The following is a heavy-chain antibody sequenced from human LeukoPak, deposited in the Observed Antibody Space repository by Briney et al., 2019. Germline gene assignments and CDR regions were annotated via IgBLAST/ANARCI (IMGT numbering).Heavy chain of an antibody. CDR1: GFTFSSYG. Sequence: GGSLRLSCAASGFTFSSYGMHWVRQAPGKGLEWMAVISYDGGNKYYADSVKGRFTISRDNSKKTLYLEMNSLRPEDTAVYYCATGRDIAVAGPGGYFDYWGQGTLVTVSS. D-gene: IGHD6-19*01. J-gene: IGHJ4*02. CDR3: ATGRDIAVAGPGGYFDY. V-gene: IGHV3-30*03. CDR2: ISYDGGNK.